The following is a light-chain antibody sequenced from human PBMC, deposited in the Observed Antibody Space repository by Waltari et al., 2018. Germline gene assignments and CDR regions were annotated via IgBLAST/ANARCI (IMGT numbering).Light chain of an antibody. CDR1: QGLVHTDGSTY. CDR3: MQAKFWPWT. V-gene: IGKV2-30*02. CDR2: QVS. Sequence: VITQSPLTLPVTLGQPASIPCRSAQGLVHTDGSTYVSWYQQRPGQSPRRLIYQVSKRDSGVPDRFRGSGSGTDFTLEISRVEADDVGFYYCMQAKFWPWTFGQGTEVEIK. J-gene: IGKJ1*01.